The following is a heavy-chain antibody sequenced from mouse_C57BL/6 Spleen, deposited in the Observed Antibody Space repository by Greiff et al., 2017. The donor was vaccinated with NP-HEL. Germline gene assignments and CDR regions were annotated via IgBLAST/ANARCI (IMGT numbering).Heavy chain of an antibody. Sequence: EVHLVESGGGLVKPGGSLKLSCAASGFTFSSYAMSWVRQTPEKRLEWVATISDGGSYTYYPDNVKGRFTISRDNAKNNLYLQMSHLKSEDTAMYYCARDRGDYDDPFDYWGQGTTLTVSS. J-gene: IGHJ2*01. D-gene: IGHD2-4*01. CDR2: ISDGGSYT. V-gene: IGHV5-4*01. CDR3: ARDRGDYDDPFDY. CDR1: GFTFSSYA.